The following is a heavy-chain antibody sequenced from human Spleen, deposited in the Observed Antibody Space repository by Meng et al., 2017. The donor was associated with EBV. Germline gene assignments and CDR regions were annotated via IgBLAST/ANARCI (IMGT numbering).Heavy chain of an antibody. V-gene: IGHV1-18*01. CDR1: GYTFTNYE. D-gene: IGHD4-23*01. CDR3: ARETDYGGNYWYFDL. Sequence: LGQFGTEVKKPGDSMHCSCKTCGYTFTNYESTWVRQAPGQGFTWMGWISCNNGNTKYAQTLQDRVTMTTDTSTSTVYMELMSLRYDDTDVYYCARETDYGGNYWYFDLWGRGTLVTVSS. J-gene: IGHJ2*01. CDR2: ISCNNGNT.